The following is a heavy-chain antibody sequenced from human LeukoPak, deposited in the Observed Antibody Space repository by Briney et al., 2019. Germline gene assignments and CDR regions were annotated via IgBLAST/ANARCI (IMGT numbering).Heavy chain of an antibody. CDR1: GFTFSSYE. CDR2: ICYAGTT. J-gene: IGHJ6*02. CDR3: AKGPHRDFWTGYRYYGMDV. D-gene: IGHD3/OR15-3a*01. Sequence: GGSLRLSCTASGFTFSSYEMNWVRQATGKGLDWVSSICYAGTTYYADSVKGRLTISRDNSKNTLYLQMDSLGADDTAVYYCAKGPHRDFWTGYRYYGMDVWGQGTTVTVSS. V-gene: IGHV3-23*01.